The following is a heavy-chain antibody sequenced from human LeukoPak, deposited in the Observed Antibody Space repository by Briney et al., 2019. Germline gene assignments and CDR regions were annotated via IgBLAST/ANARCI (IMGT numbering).Heavy chain of an antibody. Sequence: GGSLRLSCAASGFTFSSYWMSWVRQAPGKGLEWVANIKQDGSEKYYVDSVKGRFTISRDNAKNSLYLQMNGLRAEDTAVYYCARQGLLQWPRTGFDYWGQGTLVTVSS. D-gene: IGHD6-19*01. V-gene: IGHV3-7*01. CDR3: ARQGLLQWPRTGFDY. CDR1: GFTFSSYW. J-gene: IGHJ4*02. CDR2: IKQDGSEK.